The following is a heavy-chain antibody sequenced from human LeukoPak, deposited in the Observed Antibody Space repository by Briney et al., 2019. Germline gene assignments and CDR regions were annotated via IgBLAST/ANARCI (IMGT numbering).Heavy chain of an antibody. D-gene: IGHD2-2*01. CDR1: GYSFTSYW. CDR3: ARRYCSSTSCYGYFDY. Sequence: GESLKISCKGSGYSFTSYWIGWVRQMPGKGLEWMGIIYPGDSDTRYSPSFQGQVTISADKSISTAYLQWGSLKASDTAMYYCARRYCSSTSCYGYFDYWGQGTLVTVSS. J-gene: IGHJ4*02. V-gene: IGHV5-51*01. CDR2: IYPGDSDT.